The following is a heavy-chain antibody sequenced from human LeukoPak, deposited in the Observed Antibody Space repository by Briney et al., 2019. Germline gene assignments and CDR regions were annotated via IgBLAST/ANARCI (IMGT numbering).Heavy chain of an antibody. CDR2: IYTSGST. J-gene: IGHJ6*02. Sequence: SQTLSLTCTVSGGSISSGSYYWSWIRQPAGKGLEWIGRIYTSGSTNYNPSLKSRVTISVDTSKNQFSLKLSSVTAADTAVYYCARDTVSAGMDVWGQGTTVTVSS. V-gene: IGHV4-61*02. CDR1: GGSISSGSYY. CDR3: ARDTVSAGMDV. D-gene: IGHD4-17*01.